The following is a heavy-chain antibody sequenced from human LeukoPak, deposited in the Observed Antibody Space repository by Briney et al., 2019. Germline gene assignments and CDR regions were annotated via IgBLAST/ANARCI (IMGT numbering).Heavy chain of an antibody. V-gene: IGHV3-7*03. Sequence: GGSLRLSCAASGFTFGTYWMTWVRQAPGKGLEWVANIKEDGSEKYYVDSVKGRFIISRDNAKNSLYLQVNSVRAEDTAVYYCARDSGWFRFDNWGQGTLVTVSS. CDR2: IKEDGSEK. CDR1: GFTFGTYW. D-gene: IGHD6-13*01. J-gene: IGHJ4*02. CDR3: ARDSGWFRFDN.